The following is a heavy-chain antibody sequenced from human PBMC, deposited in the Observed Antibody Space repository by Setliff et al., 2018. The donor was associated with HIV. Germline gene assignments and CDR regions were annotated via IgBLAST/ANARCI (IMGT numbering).Heavy chain of an antibody. D-gene: IGHD4-17*01. CDR2: IYFTGSS. V-gene: IGHV4-59*01. Sequence: PSETLSLTCTVSGSSISTYYWSWIRQPPGKGLEWIGSIYFTGSSDNNPSLKSRVTLSVDTSKHQFSLKLSSVTAADTAVYYCARVQMAYAAFDVWGQGTMVTVS. CDR3: ARVQMAYAAFDV. J-gene: IGHJ3*01. CDR1: GSSISTYY.